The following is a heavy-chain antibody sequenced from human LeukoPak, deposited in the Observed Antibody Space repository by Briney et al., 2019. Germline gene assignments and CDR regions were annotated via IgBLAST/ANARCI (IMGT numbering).Heavy chain of an antibody. D-gene: IGHD6-13*01. CDR2: IYYSGST. CDR1: GCSFSSYY. CDR3: ARSPGGSPDY. V-gene: IGHV4-59*01. Sequence: PSETLSLTCNVSGCSFSSYYWRWVRQPPGKGLEWIGYIYYSGSTNYNPSLKSRVTISVDTSKNQFSLKLSSVTAADTAVYYCARSPGGSPDYWGQGTLVTVSS. J-gene: IGHJ4*02.